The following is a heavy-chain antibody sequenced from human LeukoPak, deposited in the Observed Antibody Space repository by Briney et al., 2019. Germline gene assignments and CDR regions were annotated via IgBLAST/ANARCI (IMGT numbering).Heavy chain of an antibody. J-gene: IGHJ4*02. CDR2: ISSSGGMI. Sequence: PGGSLRLSCAASGFRFSDYDMTWIRQAPGKGLEWISHISSSGGMIYYADSVRGRFTVSRDNAKNSVLLQMNGLRVEDTALYYCARVLDEYSSSWSGFDYWGQGTLVTVSS. V-gene: IGHV3-11*01. D-gene: IGHD6-13*01. CDR1: GFRFSDYD. CDR3: ARVLDEYSSSWSGFDY.